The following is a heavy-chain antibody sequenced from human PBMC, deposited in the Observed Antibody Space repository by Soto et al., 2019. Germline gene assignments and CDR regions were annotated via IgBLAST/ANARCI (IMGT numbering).Heavy chain of an antibody. Sequence: GGSLRLSCAASGFTFSSYAMSWVRQAPGKGLEWVSAISGSGGSTYYADSVKGRFTISRDNSKNTLYLQMNSLRAEDTAVYYCAKDGGGIQLWTYYYYGMDVWGQGTTVTVSS. V-gene: IGHV3-23*01. CDR2: ISGSGGST. CDR1: GFTFSSYA. J-gene: IGHJ6*02. CDR3: AKDGGGIQLWTYYYYGMDV. D-gene: IGHD5-18*01.